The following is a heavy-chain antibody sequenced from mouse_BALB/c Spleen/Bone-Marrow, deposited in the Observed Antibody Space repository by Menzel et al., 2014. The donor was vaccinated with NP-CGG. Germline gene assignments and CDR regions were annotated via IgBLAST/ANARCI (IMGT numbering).Heavy chain of an antibody. Sequence: VQLKESGAELVKPGASVKLSCTASGFNIKDTYMHWVKERPEQGLEWIGRIDPANGNTKYDPKFQGKATITADTSSNTAYLQLSSLTSEDTAVYYCVCGRDWYFDVWGAGTTVTVSS. V-gene: IGHV14-3*02. J-gene: IGHJ1*01. CDR1: GFNIKDTY. D-gene: IGHD1-1*01. CDR2: IDPANGNT. CDR3: VCGRDWYFDV.